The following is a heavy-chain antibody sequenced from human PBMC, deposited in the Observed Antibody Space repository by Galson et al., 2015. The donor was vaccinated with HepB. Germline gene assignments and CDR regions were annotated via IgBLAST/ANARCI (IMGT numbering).Heavy chain of an antibody. V-gene: IGHV3-7*01. Sequence: SLRLSCAASGFTFSSYWMSWVRQAPGKGLEWVANIKQDGSEKYYVDSVKGRFTISRDNAKNSLYLQMNSLRAEDTAVYYCARKTAARGGWYYYYYGMDVWGQGTTVTVSS. CDR2: IKQDGSEK. J-gene: IGHJ6*02. CDR1: GFTFSSYW. D-gene: IGHD6-13*01. CDR3: ARKTAARGGWYYYYYGMDV.